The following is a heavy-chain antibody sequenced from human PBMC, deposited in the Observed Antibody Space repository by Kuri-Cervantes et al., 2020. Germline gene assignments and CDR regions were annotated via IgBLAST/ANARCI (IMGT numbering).Heavy chain of an antibody. CDR2: ISNDGSNI. V-gene: IGHV3-30*09. CDR1: GFPFSSYT. D-gene: IGHD3-9*01. Sequence: GGSLRLSCAASGFPFSSYTMHWVRQAPGKGLEWVAIISNDGSNIYYADSVKGRFAISRDNSKNTLFLQMNTLRPEDTAVYYCAKGHVTGRGYYMDVWGKGTPVTVSS. J-gene: IGHJ6*03. CDR3: AKGHVTGRGYYMDV.